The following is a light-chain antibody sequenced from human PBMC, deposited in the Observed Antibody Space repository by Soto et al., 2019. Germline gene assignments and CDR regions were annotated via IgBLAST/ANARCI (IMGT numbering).Light chain of an antibody. CDR2: GAS. J-gene: IGKJ1*01. CDR1: QSISDT. Sequence: EIVMTQSPATLSVSPGGRATLSCRASQSISDTLAWYQQKPGQAPRLLIHGASTRATGFPARFSGSGSGTEFNLTISSLQSEDFGVYYCQQYNEWPETFGHGTKVDIK. V-gene: IGKV3-15*01. CDR3: QQYNEWPET.